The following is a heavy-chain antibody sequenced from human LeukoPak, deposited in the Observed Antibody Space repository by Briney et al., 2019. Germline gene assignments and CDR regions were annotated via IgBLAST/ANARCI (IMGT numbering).Heavy chain of an antibody. Sequence: GGSLRLSCAASGFTFSDYYMSWIRQAPRKGLEWVSYISSSGSTIYYADSVKGRFTISRDNAKNSLYLQTNSLRAEDTAVYYCARDRSSEDAFDIWGQGTMVTVSS. V-gene: IGHV3-11*01. CDR1: GFTFSDYY. J-gene: IGHJ3*02. D-gene: IGHD1-26*01. CDR3: ARDRSSEDAFDI. CDR2: ISSSGSTI.